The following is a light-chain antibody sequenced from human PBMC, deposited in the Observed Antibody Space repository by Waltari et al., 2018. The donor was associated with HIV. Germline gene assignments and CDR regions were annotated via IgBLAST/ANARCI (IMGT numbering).Light chain of an antibody. CDR1: SSDVGGYNY. V-gene: IGLV2-14*01. CDR3: SSYTSSSPSVV. J-gene: IGLJ2*01. CDR2: DVS. Sequence: QSALTQTASVSGSPGQSITISCTGTSSDVGGYNYVSWYQQHPGKAPKLMLYDVSNRPSGVPDRCSGARSGDTASLTISGPQAEDEADYYCSSYTSSSPSVVFGGGTKLTVL.